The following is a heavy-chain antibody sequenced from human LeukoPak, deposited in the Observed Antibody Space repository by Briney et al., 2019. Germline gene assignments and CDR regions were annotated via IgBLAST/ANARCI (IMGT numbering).Heavy chain of an antibody. V-gene: IGHV3-11*01. D-gene: IGHD1-26*01. CDR3: ASDVGATSYYFDY. CDR1: GFTFSDYY. J-gene: IGHJ4*02. CDR2: ISSSGSTI. Sequence: GGSLRLSCAASGFTFSDYYMSWIRQAPGKGLEWVSYISSSGSTIYYADSVKGRFTISRDNAKNSLYLQMNSLRAEDTAVYYCASDVGATSYYFDYWGQGTLVTVSS.